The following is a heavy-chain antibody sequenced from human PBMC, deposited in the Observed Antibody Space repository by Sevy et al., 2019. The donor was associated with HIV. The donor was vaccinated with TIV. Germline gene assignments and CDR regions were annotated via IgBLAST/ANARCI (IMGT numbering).Heavy chain of an antibody. D-gene: IGHD3-22*01. V-gene: IGHV4-4*07. CDR3: ARDVTPNYYDSSGYYYARYDYYYYGMDV. CDR1: GGSISSYY. J-gene: IGHJ6*02. CDR2: IYTSGST. Sequence: SETLSLTCTVSGGSISSYYWSWIRQPAGKGLEWIGRIYTSGSTNYNSSLKSRVTMSVDTSKNQFSLKLSSVTAADTAVYYCARDVTPNYYDSSGYYYARYDYYYYGMDVWGQGTTVTVSS.